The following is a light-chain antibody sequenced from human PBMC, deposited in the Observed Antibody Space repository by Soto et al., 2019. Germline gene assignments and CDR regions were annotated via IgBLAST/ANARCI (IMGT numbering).Light chain of an antibody. J-gene: IGLJ1*01. Sequence: QSALTQPASVSGSPGQSITISCTGTSSDVGGYNYVSWYQQYPGKAPKLIIYEVNNRPSGVPDRFSGSKSGNTASLTISGLQAEDEAEYYCSLYTTDSTYVFGPGTKVTV. CDR3: SLYTTDSTYV. CDR1: SSDVGGYNY. V-gene: IGLV2-14*01. CDR2: EVN.